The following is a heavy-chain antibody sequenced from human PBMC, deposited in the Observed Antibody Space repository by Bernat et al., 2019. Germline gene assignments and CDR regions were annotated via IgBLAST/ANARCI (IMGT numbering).Heavy chain of an antibody. CDR3: AKEGLRFWEWPVDY. CDR1: GFTFSSYG. D-gene: IGHD3-3*01. Sequence: QVQLVESGGGVVQPGRSLRLSCAASGFTFSSYGMHWVRQAPGKGLEWVAVISYDGSNKYYADSVKGRFTISRDNSKNTLYLQMNSLRAEDTAVYYCAKEGLRFWEWPVDYWGQGTLVTVSS. J-gene: IGHJ4*02. CDR2: ISYDGSNK. V-gene: IGHV3-30*18.